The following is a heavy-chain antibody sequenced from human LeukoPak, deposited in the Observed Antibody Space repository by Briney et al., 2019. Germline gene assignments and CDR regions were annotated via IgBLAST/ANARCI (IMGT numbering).Heavy chain of an antibody. D-gene: IGHD5-18*01. Sequence: PGGSLRLSCAASGFTFTDYAMSWVRQAPEKGLEWISTISDNGGETYYADSVKGRFTISRDNAKKTLYLQMNSLRAEDTAVYYCARLNSYGPYYFDYWGQGTLVTVSS. CDR1: GFTFTDYA. V-gene: IGHV3-23*01. J-gene: IGHJ4*02. CDR3: ARLNSYGPYYFDY. CDR2: ISDNGGET.